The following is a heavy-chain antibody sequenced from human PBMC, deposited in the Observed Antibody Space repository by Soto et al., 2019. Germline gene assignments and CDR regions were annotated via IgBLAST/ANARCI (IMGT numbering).Heavy chain of an antibody. Sequence: GGSLRLSCAASGFTFSTYAMNWVRQAPGKGLEWVSGISGSGGTTYYADSVKGRFTISRDNSKNTLYLQMNSLRAEDTAVYYCAREIGGGYSSGWGQGTLVTVSS. CDR3: AREIGGGYSSG. D-gene: IGHD6-19*01. CDR1: GFTFSTYA. V-gene: IGHV3-23*01. J-gene: IGHJ4*02. CDR2: ISGSGGTT.